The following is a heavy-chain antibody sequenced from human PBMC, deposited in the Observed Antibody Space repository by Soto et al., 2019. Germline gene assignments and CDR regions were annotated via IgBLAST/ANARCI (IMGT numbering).Heavy chain of an antibody. Sequence: SETLSLTCTVSGGSISSYYWSWIRQPPGKGLEWIGYIYYSGSTNYNPSLKSRVTISVDTSKNQFSLKLSSVTAADTAVYYCARHPANIHYYYYYMDVWGKGTTVTVSS. J-gene: IGHJ6*03. CDR3: ARHPANIHYYYYYMDV. CDR1: GGSISSYY. CDR2: IYYSGST. V-gene: IGHV4-59*08.